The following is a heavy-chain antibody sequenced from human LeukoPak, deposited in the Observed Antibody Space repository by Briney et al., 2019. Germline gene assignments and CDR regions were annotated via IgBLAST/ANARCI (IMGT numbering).Heavy chain of an antibody. D-gene: IGHD5-12*01. V-gene: IGHV3-21*01. J-gene: IGHJ4*02. Sequence: PGGSLRLSCAASGFTFSSYSMNWVRQAPGKGLEWVSSISSSSSYIYYADSVKGRFTISRDNAKNSLYLQMNSLRAEDTAVYYCASTTAHCIVATMEDYWGQGTLVTVSS. CDR1: GFTFSSYS. CDR2: ISSSSSYI. CDR3: ASTTAHCIVATMEDY.